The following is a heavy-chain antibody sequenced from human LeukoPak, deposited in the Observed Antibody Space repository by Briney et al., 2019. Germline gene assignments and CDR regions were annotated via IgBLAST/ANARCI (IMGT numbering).Heavy chain of an antibody. CDR2: INPKSGAT. D-gene: IGHD5-12*01. Sequence: GASVKVSCKASGYTFTGYYVHWVRQAHGQGHEWMGWINPKSGATNFAQRFQDRVTMTRDTSISKIYMDLSGLRSDDTAVYYCARVHWSGHDNNWLDPWGQGTLVTVSS. CDR1: GYTFTGYY. V-gene: IGHV1-2*02. J-gene: IGHJ5*02. CDR3: ARVHWSGHDNNWLDP.